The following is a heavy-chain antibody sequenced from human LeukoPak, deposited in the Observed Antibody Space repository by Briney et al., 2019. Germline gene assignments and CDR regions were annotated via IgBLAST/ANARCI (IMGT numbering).Heavy chain of an antibody. J-gene: IGHJ6*02. Sequence: SVKVSCKASGGTFSSHAISWVRQAPGQGLEWMGGIIPIFGTANYAQKFQGRVTITADESTSTAYMELSSLRSEDTAVYYCATSPYYDSSGYLYYGMDVWGQGTTVTVSS. D-gene: IGHD3-22*01. CDR2: IIPIFGTA. CDR1: GGTFSSHA. CDR3: ATSPYYDSSGYLYYGMDV. V-gene: IGHV1-69*13.